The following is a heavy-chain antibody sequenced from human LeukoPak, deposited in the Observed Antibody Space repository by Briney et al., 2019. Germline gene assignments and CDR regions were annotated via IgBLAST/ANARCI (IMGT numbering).Heavy chain of an antibody. CDR1: GFTFSSYW. CDR2: VNSDGSTT. J-gene: IGHJ4*02. V-gene: IGHV3-74*03. Sequence: GGSLRLSCAASGFTFSSYWIHWVRQAPGEGLAWVSRVNSDGSTTTYADSVKGRFTISRDNAKNTVYLQMNSLRAEDTGVYYCARTTYTSSRFDFWGQGTLVTVSS. D-gene: IGHD6-13*01. CDR3: ARTTYTSSRFDF.